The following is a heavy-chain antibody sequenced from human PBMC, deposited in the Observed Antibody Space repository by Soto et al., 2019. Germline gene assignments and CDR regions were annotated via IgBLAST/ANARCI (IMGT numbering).Heavy chain of an antibody. CDR2: IYYSGST. D-gene: IGHD3-10*01. V-gene: IGHV4-39*01. J-gene: IGHJ4*02. CDR3: ASCQSLLWFGELLTQFDY. CDR1: GGSISSSSYY. Sequence: QLQLQESGPGLVKPSETLSLTCTVSGGSISSSSYYWGWIRQPPGKGLEWIGSIYYSGSTYYNPSLKSRVTISVDTSKNQFSLKLSSVTAADTAVYYCASCQSLLWFGELLTQFDYWGQGTLVTVSS.